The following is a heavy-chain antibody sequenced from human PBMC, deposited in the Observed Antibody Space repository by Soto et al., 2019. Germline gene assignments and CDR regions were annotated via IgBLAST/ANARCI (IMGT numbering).Heavy chain of an antibody. J-gene: IGHJ6*02. D-gene: IGHD3-22*01. CDR1: GVTISSSTSY. Sequence: PLETLCLPCTVSGVTISSSTSYWSWIRQPPGKGLEWIGGMSYSGDTYYNPSLKSRVTISVDKSKNQFSLKLSSVTAADTAVYYCARSPDSSGYYPRWYYYGMDVWGQGTTVTVSS. V-gene: IGHV4-39*07. CDR2: MSYSGDT. CDR3: ARSPDSSGYYPRWYYYGMDV.